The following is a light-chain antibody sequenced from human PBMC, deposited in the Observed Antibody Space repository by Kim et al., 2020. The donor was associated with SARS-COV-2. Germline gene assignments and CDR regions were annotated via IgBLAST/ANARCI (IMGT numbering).Light chain of an antibody. CDR3: QQHSTCPIT. Sequence: ASVGERVTITGRASQSIGGWLAWYQQKPGKAPKLLIYDASSVESGVPSRFSGSGSGTEFTLTISSLQPDDSATYYCQQHSTCPITFGQGTRLEIK. CDR1: QSIGGW. V-gene: IGKV1-5*01. J-gene: IGKJ5*01. CDR2: DAS.